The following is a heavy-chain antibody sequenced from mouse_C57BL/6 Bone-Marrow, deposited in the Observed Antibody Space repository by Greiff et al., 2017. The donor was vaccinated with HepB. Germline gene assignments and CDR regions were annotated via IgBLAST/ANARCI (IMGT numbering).Heavy chain of an antibody. CDR1: GFSLTSYG. Sequence: VKLEESGPGLVQPSQSLSITCTVSGFSLTSYGVHWVRQSPGKGLEWLGVIWSGGSTDYNAAFISRLSISKDNSKSQVFFKMNSLQADDTAIYYCARNLPYYYYAMDYWGQGTSVTVSS. CDR3: ARNLPYYYYAMDY. V-gene: IGHV2-2*01. CDR2: IWSGGST. D-gene: IGHD2-10*01. J-gene: IGHJ4*01.